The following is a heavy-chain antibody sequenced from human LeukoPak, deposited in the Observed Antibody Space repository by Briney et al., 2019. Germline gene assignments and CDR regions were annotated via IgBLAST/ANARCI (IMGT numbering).Heavy chain of an antibody. D-gene: IGHD5-18*01. V-gene: IGHV4-59*01. CDR2: IYYSGST. CDR3: ARERVDTAMASDP. J-gene: IGHJ5*02. CDR1: GGSISSYY. Sequence: SETLSLTCTVSGGSISSYYWSWIRQPPGKGLEWIGYIYYSGSTNYNPSLKSRVTISVDTSKNQFSLKLSSVTAADTAVYYCARERVDTAMASDPWGQGTLVTVSS.